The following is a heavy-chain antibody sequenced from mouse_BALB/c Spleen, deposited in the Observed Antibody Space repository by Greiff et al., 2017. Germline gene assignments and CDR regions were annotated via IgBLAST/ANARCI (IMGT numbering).Heavy chain of an antibody. CDR3: AREGGNYYAMDY. J-gene: IGHJ4*01. CDR2: ISSGGGST. V-gene: IGHV5-12-1*01. CDR1: GFAFSSYD. Sequence: EVNVVESGGGLVKPGGSLKLSCAASGFAFSSYDMSWVRQTPEKRLEWVAYISSGGGSTYYPDTVKGRFTISRDNAKNTLYLQMSSLKSEDTAMYYCAREGGNYYAMDYWGQGTSVTVSS. D-gene: IGHD2-1*01.